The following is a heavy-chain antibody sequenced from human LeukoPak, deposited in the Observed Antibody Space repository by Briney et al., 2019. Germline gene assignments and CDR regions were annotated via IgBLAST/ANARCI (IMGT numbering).Heavy chain of an antibody. Sequence: PGGSLRLSCAAAGFTFSSFWMSWVRQAPGKGLEWVSSISSSSSYIYYADSVKGRFTISRDNAKNSLYLQMNSLRAEDTAVYYCARLRSIEDAFDIWGQGTMVTVSS. CDR2: ISSSSSYI. CDR3: ARLRSIEDAFDI. V-gene: IGHV3-21*01. J-gene: IGHJ3*02. CDR1: GFTFSSFW. D-gene: IGHD3-3*02.